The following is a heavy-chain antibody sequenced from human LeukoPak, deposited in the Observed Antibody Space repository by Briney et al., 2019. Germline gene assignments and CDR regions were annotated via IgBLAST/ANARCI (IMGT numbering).Heavy chain of an antibody. V-gene: IGHV1-69*04. CDR3: ASLAAAGR. D-gene: IGHD6-13*01. CDR1: GGTFSSYA. Sequence: SVKVSCKASGGTFSSYAISWVRQAPGQGLEWMGRIIPILGIANYAQKFQGRVTMTRNTSISTAYMELSSLRSEDTAVYYCASLAAAGRWGQGTTVTVSS. CDR2: IIPILGIA. J-gene: IGHJ6*02.